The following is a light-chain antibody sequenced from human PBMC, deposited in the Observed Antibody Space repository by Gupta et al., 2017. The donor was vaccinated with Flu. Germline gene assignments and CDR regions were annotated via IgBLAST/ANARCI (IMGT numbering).Light chain of an antibody. J-gene: IGKJ2*01. Sequence: EIVLTQSPATLSLSPGERTTLSCRASQNVSSSYLAWYQQRPGQAPRLLIYGASRRATGIPDRLSGSGSGTDVTITSSRLEPEDFAVYYCQQYGSSPIYTFGQGTKMEIK. V-gene: IGKV3-20*01. CDR3: QQYGSSPIYT. CDR1: QNVSSSY. CDR2: GAS.